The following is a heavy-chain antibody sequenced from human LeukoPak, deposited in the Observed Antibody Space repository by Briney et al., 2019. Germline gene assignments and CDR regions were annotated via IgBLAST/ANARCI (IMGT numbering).Heavy chain of an antibody. CDR3: AFNHLFDY. J-gene: IGHJ4*02. V-gene: IGHV3-23*01. CDR2: ISGSGDST. Sequence: GGSLRLSCPASAFTFSRYAMSWVRQAPGKGLEWVSAISGSGDSTYYADSVKGRFTISRDHSKNTLYLQMNSLRAEDTAVYYCAFNHLFDYWGQGTLVTVSS. D-gene: IGHD1-14*01. CDR1: AFTFSRYA.